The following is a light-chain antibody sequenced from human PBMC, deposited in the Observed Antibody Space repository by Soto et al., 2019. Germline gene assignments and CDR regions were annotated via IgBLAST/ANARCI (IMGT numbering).Light chain of an antibody. V-gene: IGKV3-11*01. CDR3: QQRSNWPPWT. Sequence: EIVLTQSPATLSLSPGERATLSCRASQSVSSYFAWYQQKPGQAPRLLIYDASNRATGIPARFSGSGSGTDFTLTINSLEPEDFAVYYCQQRSNWPPWTFGHGTKVEIK. CDR2: DAS. J-gene: IGKJ1*01. CDR1: QSVSSY.